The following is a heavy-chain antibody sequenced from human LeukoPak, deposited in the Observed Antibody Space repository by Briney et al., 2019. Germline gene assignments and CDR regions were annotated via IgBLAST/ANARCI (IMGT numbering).Heavy chain of an antibody. Sequence: PGGSLRLSCAASGFTFSSYGMHWVRQAPGKGLEWVAVISYDGSNKYYADSVKGRFTISRDNSKNTLYLQMNSLRAEDPAVYYCAKGPSSGYYSRVDYWGQGTLVTVSS. CDR2: ISYDGSNK. CDR3: AKGPSSGYYSRVDY. V-gene: IGHV3-30*18. J-gene: IGHJ4*02. D-gene: IGHD3-22*01. CDR1: GFTFSSYG.